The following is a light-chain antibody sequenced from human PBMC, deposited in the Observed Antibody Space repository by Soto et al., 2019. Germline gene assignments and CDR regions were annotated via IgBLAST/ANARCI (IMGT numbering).Light chain of an antibody. CDR3: QQYNSYSPWT. CDR2: DVS. J-gene: IGKJ1*01. V-gene: IGKV1-5*01. CDR1: RSLSSW. Sequence: DIQMTQSPSTLSASVGDRVTITCRASRSLSSWLAWYQQKPGKAPKLLIYDVSSLESGVPSRFSGSGSGTEFTLTISSLQPDDFATYYCQQYNSYSPWTFGQGTKVDI.